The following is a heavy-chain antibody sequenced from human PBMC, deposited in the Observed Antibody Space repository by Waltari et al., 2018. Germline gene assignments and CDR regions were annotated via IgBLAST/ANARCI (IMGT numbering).Heavy chain of an antibody. V-gene: IGHV3-53*01. CDR2: IYSGDNT. CDR3: ARGNYNFWSGYFYY. D-gene: IGHD3-3*01. J-gene: IGHJ4*02. CDR1: VFTVSIIY. Sequence: ELQLVQSGGGLIQPGGSLSLSCAVSVFTVSIIYMSWVRQAPGKGREWVSLIYSGDNTYYEESVKGRFTISRDTSKNTLYLQMDSLRAEDTAVYYCARGNYNFWSGYFYYWGQGTLVTVAS.